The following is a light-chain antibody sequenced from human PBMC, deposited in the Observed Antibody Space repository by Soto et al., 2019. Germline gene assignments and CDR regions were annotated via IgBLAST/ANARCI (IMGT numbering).Light chain of an antibody. V-gene: IGKV3-20*01. Sequence: LTQSPGTLSLSPGERATLSCWANENIRNNYLAWYQQKPGQALRLLIYGASSRATGIPDRFSGSGSGTYFTLTLSRLEPDDCALYYCQQYGYSPRAFGQGTTVEIK. CDR2: GAS. CDR1: ENIRNNY. J-gene: IGKJ1*01. CDR3: QQYGYSPRA.